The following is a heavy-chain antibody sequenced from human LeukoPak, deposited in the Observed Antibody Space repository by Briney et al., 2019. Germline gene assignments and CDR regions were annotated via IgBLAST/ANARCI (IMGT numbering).Heavy chain of an antibody. J-gene: IGHJ4*02. CDR3: ARRPYGGNFDY. CDR2: IYYSGST. D-gene: IGHD3-16*01. CDR1: GGSISSYY. V-gene: IGHV4-59*08. Sequence: PSGTLSLTCTVSGGSISSYYWSWIRQPPGKGLEWIGYIYYSGSTNYNPSLKSRVTISVDTSKNQFSLELSSVTAADTAVYYCARRPYGGNFDYWGQGTLVSVSS.